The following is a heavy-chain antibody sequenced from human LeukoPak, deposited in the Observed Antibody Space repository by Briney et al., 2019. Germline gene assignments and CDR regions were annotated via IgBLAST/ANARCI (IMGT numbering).Heavy chain of an antibody. CDR2: ISYDGSNK. CDR3: AKGTEAQIDY. CDR1: GFTFSNYG. Sequence: GGSLRLSCAASGFTFSNYGMHWVRQAPGKGLEWVAVISYDGSNKYYADSVKGRFTISRDNSKNTLYLQMNSLRAEDTAVYYCAKGTEAQIDYWGQGTLVTVSS. J-gene: IGHJ4*02. V-gene: IGHV3-30*18.